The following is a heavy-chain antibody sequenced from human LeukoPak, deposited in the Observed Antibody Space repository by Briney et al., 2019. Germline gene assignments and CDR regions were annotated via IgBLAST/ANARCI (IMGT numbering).Heavy chain of an antibody. CDR3: ARGDGYSFNYFDY. D-gene: IGHD5-24*01. Sequence: GRSLRLSCAASGFSFGSYGMNWVRQAPGKGLEWVTVIWYDGSKRYYADSVKGRFTISRDNFKNMVYLLMNSLRAEDTAVYFCARGDGYSFNYFDYWGQGILVTVSS. J-gene: IGHJ4*02. V-gene: IGHV3-33*01. CDR2: IWYDGSKR. CDR1: GFSFGSYG.